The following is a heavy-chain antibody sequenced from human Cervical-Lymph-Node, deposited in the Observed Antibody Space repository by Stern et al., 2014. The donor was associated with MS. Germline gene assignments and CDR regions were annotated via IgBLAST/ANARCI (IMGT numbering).Heavy chain of an antibody. V-gene: IGHV3-33*01. J-gene: IGHJ4*02. CDR2: IWYDGSNK. CDR3: ARDLAVVAPDY. Sequence: MQLVESGGGVVQPGRSLRLSCAASGFTFSSYGMHWVRQAPGKGLEWVAVIWYDGSNKYYADSVKGRFTISKDTSKNTTYLQLNSRRAEDTAVYYCARDLAVVAPDYWGQGTLVTVSS. D-gene: IGHD2-15*01. CDR1: GFTFSSYG.